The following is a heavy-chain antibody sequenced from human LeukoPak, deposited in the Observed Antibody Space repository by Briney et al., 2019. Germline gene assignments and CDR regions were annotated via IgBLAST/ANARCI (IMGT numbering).Heavy chain of an antibody. J-gene: IGHJ4*02. CDR1: GGSISSYY. CDR3: ARETPQGFRESSADY. D-gene: IGHD3-10*01. V-gene: IGHV4-59*01. CDR2: IYYSGST. Sequence: SSETLSLTCTVSGGSISSYYWSWIRQPPGKGLEWIGYIYYSGSTNYNTSLKSRVTISVDTSQNQFSLKLSSVTAADTAVYYCARETPQGFRESSADYWGQGTLVTVSS.